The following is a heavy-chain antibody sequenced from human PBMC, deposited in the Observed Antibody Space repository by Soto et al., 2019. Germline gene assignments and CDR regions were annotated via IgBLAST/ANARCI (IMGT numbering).Heavy chain of an antibody. CDR3: ARGPNMIVATIDY. CDR1: GGSISSGGYY. Sequence: QVQLQESGPGLVKHSQTLSLTCTVSGGSISSGGYYWSWIRQHPGKGLEWIGYIYYSGSTYYNPSLKRRVTLSVDTSKNQFSLKLSSVTAADTAVYYCARGPNMIVATIDYWGQGTLVTVSS. CDR2: IYYSGST. V-gene: IGHV4-31*03. J-gene: IGHJ4*02. D-gene: IGHD3-22*01.